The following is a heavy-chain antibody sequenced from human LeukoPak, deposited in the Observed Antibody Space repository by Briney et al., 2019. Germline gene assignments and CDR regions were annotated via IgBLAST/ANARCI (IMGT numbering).Heavy chain of an antibody. D-gene: IGHD6-19*01. CDR2: ISGSGGST. V-gene: IGHV3-23*01. CDR1: GFTFTNAW. Sequence: GGSLRLSCAASGFTFTNAWMSWVRQAPGKGLEWVSAISGSGGSTYYADSVKGRFTISRDNSKNTLYLQMNSLRAEDTAVYYCAKGGSGWWGDNWFDPWGQGTLVTVSS. CDR3: AKGGSGWWGDNWFDP. J-gene: IGHJ5*02.